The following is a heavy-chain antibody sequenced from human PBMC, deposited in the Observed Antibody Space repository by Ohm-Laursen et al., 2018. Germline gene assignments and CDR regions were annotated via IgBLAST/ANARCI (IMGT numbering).Heavy chain of an antibody. J-gene: IGHJ6*02. CDR1: GGSISGYY. Sequence: SDTLSLTCAVSGGSISGYYWSWIRQPPGKGLEWIGYIYYSGSTNYNPSLKSRVTISVDTSKNQFSLKLSSVTAADTAVYYCARGAYDFWSGYYTGPGGMDVWGQGTTVTVSS. V-gene: IGHV4-59*07. CDR3: ARGAYDFWSGYYTGPGGMDV. D-gene: IGHD3-3*01. CDR2: IYYSGST.